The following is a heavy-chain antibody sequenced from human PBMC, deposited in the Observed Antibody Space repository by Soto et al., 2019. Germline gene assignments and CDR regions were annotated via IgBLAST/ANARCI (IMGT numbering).Heavy chain of an antibody. CDR1: GYTFTGYY. CDR2: INPNSGGT. J-gene: IGHJ6*02. D-gene: IGHD6-13*01. V-gene: IGHV1-2*04. Sequence: ASVKVSCKASGYTFTGYYMHWVRQAPGQGLEWMGWINPNSGGTNYAQKFQGWVTMTRDTSISTAYMELSRLRSDDTAVYYCSIGIAADDARSMFVWAQVTTVTLSS. CDR3: SIGIAADDARSMFV.